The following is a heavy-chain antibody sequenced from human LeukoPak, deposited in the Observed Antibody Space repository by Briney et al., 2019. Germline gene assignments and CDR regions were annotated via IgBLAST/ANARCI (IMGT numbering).Heavy chain of an antibody. CDR1: GFTFSAYH. D-gene: IGHD4-17*01. CDR2: IESSGATT. CDR3: ARDTYGAPDS. V-gene: IGHV3-23*01. Sequence: GGSLRLSCAASGFTFSAYHINWVRQAPGKGLEWVSLIESSGATTYYADSVKGRFTISRDDSKNTLYLQMNSLRAEDTALYYCARDTYGAPDSWGQGTLVTVSS. J-gene: IGHJ4*02.